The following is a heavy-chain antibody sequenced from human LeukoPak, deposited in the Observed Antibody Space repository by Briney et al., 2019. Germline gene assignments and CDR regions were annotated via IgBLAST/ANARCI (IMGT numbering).Heavy chain of an antibody. Sequence: ASVKVSCKASGYTFTGYGINWVRQATGQGLEWVGWMNPNNSDIGYAQKFQGRVTMTRNTSIGTAYMELSSLRSEDTAIYYCVRVPPGTTIYAYWGQGTLVTVSS. CDR2: MNPNNSDI. J-gene: IGHJ4*02. V-gene: IGHV1-8*02. D-gene: IGHD1-14*01. CDR3: VRVPPGTTIYAY. CDR1: GYTFTGYG.